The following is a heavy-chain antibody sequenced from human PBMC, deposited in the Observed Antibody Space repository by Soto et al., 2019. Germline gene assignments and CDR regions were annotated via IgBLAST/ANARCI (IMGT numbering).Heavy chain of an antibody. J-gene: IGHJ6*02. CDR1: GGTFSSYA. CDR3: ARPQVGRPPDYYSYYGMDV. V-gene: IGHV1-69*01. Sequence: QVQLVQSGAEVKKPGSSVKVSCKASGGTFSSYAISWVRQAPGQGLEWMGGIIPIFGTANYAQKFQGRVTITADEYTSTAYMDLSSRRSEDTAVYYCARPQVGRPPDYYSYYGMDVWGQGTTVTVSS. CDR2: IIPIFGTA. D-gene: IGHD1-26*01.